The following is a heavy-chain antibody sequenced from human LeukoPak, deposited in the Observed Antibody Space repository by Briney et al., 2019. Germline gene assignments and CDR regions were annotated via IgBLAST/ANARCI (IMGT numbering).Heavy chain of an antibody. V-gene: IGHV4-38-2*02. CDR2: IHYSARI. Sequence: SETLSLTCTVSGYSISSGYYWGWIRQPPGKGLEWIGSIHYSARIYYNPSLKSRLTISPDTSENQFSLKLTSVTAADTAVYYCTREVRSAWASFDPWGQGTLVIVSS. D-gene: IGHD1-26*01. J-gene: IGHJ5*02. CDR3: TREVRSAWASFDP. CDR1: GYSISSGYY.